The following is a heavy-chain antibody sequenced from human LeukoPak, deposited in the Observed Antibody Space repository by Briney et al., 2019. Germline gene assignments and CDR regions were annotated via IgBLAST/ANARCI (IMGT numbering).Heavy chain of an antibody. CDR3: AAPSADIAAAEN. V-gene: IGHV1-2*02. CDR2: INPNGGGT. CDR1: GYSFTDYY. D-gene: IGHD6-13*01. J-gene: IGHJ4*02. Sequence: ASVKVSCKASGYSFTDYYMHWVRQAPGQGLEWMGWINPNGGGTNYAQKLQGRVTMTTDTSTSTAYMELRSLRSDDTAVYYCAAPSADIAAAENWGQGTLVTVSS.